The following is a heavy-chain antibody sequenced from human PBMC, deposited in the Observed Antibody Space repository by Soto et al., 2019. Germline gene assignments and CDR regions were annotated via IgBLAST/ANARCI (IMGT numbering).Heavy chain of an antibody. CDR3: AKNPGYSGYEELDY. V-gene: IGHV3-23*01. J-gene: IGHJ4*02. CDR2: ISGSGGST. CDR1: GFTFSSYA. D-gene: IGHD5-12*01. Sequence: EVQLLESGGGLVQPGGSLRLSCAASGFTFSSYAMSWVRQAPGKGLEWVSAISGSGGSTYYADSVKGRFTISRDNSNNRLYLQMNRLRAEDTAVYYCAKNPGYSGYEELDYWGQGTLVTVSS.